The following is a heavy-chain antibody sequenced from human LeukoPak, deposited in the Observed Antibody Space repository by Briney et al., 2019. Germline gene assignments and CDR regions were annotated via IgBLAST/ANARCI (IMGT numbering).Heavy chain of an antibody. J-gene: IGHJ6*02. Sequence: SETLSLTCAVYGGSFNGYYWTWIRQPPGKGLEWIGEINHSGSTDYNPSLKSRVTISVDTSKNQFSLKLSSVTAADTAVYYCARGTRIVVVPAAIQYYYYYGMDVWGQGTTVTVSS. CDR2: INHSGST. CDR1: GGSFNGYY. V-gene: IGHV4-34*01. CDR3: ARGTRIVVVPAAIQYYYYYGMDV. D-gene: IGHD2-2*02.